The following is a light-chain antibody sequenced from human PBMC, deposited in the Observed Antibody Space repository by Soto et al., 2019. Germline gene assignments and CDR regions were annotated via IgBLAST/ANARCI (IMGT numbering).Light chain of an antibody. CDR3: QQYGSSPYT. V-gene: IGKV3-20*01. CDR2: DVS. Sequence: EIVLTQSPGTLSLSPGERATLSYRASQSVSSTYLAWYQQRPGQAPRLLIYDVSTRATGIPDRFSGSGSGTDFTLTISRLEPEDFAVYYCQQYGSSPYTFGQGTNLEIK. CDR1: QSVSSTY. J-gene: IGKJ2*01.